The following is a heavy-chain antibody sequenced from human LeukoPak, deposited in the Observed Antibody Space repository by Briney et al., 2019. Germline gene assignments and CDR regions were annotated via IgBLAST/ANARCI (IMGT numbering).Heavy chain of an antibody. V-gene: IGHV4-38-2*02. Sequence: SETLSLTCTVSGYSISSGYYWGWIRQPPGKGLEWIGSIYHSGSTYYNPSLKSRVTISVDTSKNQFSLRLSSVTAADTAVYYCARAPPASWFDPWGQGTLVTVSS. J-gene: IGHJ5*02. CDR3: ARAPPASWFDP. CDR2: IYHSGST. CDR1: GYSISSGYY. D-gene: IGHD1-14*01.